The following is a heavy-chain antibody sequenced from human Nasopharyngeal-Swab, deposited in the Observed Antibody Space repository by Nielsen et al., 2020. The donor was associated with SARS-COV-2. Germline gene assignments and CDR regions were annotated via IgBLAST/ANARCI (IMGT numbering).Heavy chain of an antibody. CDR1: GFTFSDSA. D-gene: IGHD2-15*01. V-gene: IGHV3-73*01. CDR3: TRCGGGCYSGRDY. J-gene: IGHJ4*02. Sequence: GESLKISCAASGFTFSDSAIHWVRQASGKGLEWVGRVRSKGNNYATAYSASVKGRFIIFRDDPTNTAYLQTNSLKTEDTAMYYCTRCGGGCYSGRDYWGQGTLVTVSS. CDR2: VRSKGNNYAT.